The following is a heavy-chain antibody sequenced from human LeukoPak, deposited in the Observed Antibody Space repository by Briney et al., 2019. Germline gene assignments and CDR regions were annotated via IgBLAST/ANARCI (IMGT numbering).Heavy chain of an antibody. Sequence: SETLSLTCTVSGGSISSGSYYWSWIRQPAGKGLEWIGYIYYSGSTNYNPSLKSRVTISVDTSKNQFSLKLSSVTAADTAVYYCATSSGWYLRGFDPWGQGTLVTVSS. J-gene: IGHJ5*02. CDR3: ATSSGWYLRGFDP. D-gene: IGHD6-19*01. CDR1: GGSISSGSYY. V-gene: IGHV4-61*10. CDR2: IYYSGST.